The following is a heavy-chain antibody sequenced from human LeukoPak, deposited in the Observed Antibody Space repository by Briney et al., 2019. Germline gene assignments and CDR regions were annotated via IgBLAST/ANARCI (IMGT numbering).Heavy chain of an antibody. CDR2: ISAYNGDT. D-gene: IGHD4-17*01. J-gene: IGHJ4*02. CDR3: ARAPVYADHDY. Sequence: ASVKVSCKASGYTFTSYGISWVRQAPGQGLEWMGWISAYNGDTNFAPKFQGRVTTTTDTSTNTAYMELRSLKSDDTAMYYCARAPVYADHDYWGQGTLVTVSS. CDR1: GYTFTSYG. V-gene: IGHV1-18*01.